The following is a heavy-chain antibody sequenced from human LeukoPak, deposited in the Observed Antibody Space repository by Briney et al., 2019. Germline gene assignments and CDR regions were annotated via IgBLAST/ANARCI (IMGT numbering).Heavy chain of an antibody. CDR1: GFTFSSYA. V-gene: IGHV3-23*01. J-gene: IGHJ5*02. CDR3: ARDRGSGFDP. D-gene: IGHD3-10*01. Sequence: GGSLRLSCAASGFTFSSYAMSWVRQAPGKGLEWVSAISGSGGSTYYADSVKGRFTISRDNAKNSLYLQMNSLRPDDTAIYYCARDRGSGFDPWGQGTLVTVSS. CDR2: ISGSGGST.